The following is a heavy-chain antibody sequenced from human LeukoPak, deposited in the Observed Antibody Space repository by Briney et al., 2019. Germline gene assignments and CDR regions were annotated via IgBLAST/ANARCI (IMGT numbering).Heavy chain of an antibody. D-gene: IGHD6-13*01. CDR3: ARGSSSWYFPMYYYYGMDV. Sequence: ASVKVSCKASGYAFTGYYMHWVRQAPGQGLEWMGWINPNSGGTNYAQKFQGRVTMTRDTSISTAYMELSRLRSDDTAVYYCARGSSSWYFPMYYYYGMDVWGQGTTVTVSS. V-gene: IGHV1-2*02. J-gene: IGHJ6*02. CDR2: INPNSGGT. CDR1: GYAFTGYY.